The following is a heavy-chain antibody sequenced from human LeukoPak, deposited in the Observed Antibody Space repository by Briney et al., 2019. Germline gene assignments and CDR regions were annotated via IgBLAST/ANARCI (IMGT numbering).Heavy chain of an antibody. CDR1: GYTFTSYG. CDR2: ISAYNGNT. Sequence: EASVSVSCKASGYTFTSYGISWVRQAPGQGLEWMGWISAYNGNTNYAQKLQGRVTMTTDTFTSTAYMELRSLRSDDTAVYYCARNTYYFDNSAGTFDFWGQGTLVTVSS. CDR3: ARNTYYFDNSAGTFDF. J-gene: IGHJ4*02. V-gene: IGHV1-18*01. D-gene: IGHD3-22*01.